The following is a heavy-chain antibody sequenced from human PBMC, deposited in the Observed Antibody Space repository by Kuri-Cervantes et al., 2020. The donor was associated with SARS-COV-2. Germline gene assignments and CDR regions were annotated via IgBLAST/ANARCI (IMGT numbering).Heavy chain of an antibody. CDR3: ARVHPGPEFYYGMDV. V-gene: IGHV6-1*01. CDR2: TYYRSKWYN. J-gene: IGHJ6*02. CDR1: EDSVSSNTAA. Sequence: SCAISEDSVSSNTAAWNWIRQSPSRGLEWLGRTYYRSKWYNDYAVSVKSRITINPDTSKNQFSLHLNSVTPEDTAVYYCARVHPGPEFYYGMDVWGQGTTVTVSS. D-gene: IGHD3-10*01.